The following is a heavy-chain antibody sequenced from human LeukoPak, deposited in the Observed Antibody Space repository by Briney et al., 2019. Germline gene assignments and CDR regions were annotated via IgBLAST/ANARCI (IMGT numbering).Heavy chain of an antibody. D-gene: IGHD4-17*01. CDR2: IYYSGST. J-gene: IGHJ4*02. V-gene: IGHV4-39*01. Sequence: SETLSLTCTVSGGSISSRSHYWGWLRQPPGKGGEWLGSIYYSGSTSYNPSLKRRLTISVDTSKNQFSLKLRSVTAADTAVYYCARGDYGDYVSRPDYWGQGTLVTVSS. CDR1: GGSISSRSHY. CDR3: ARGDYGDYVSRPDY.